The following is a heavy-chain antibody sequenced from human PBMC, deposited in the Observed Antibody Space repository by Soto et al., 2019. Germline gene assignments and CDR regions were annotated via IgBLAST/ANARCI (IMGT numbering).Heavy chain of an antibody. CDR1: GGTFSSYS. D-gene: IGHD6-13*01. V-gene: IGHV1-69*13. Sequence: ASVEVSCKASGGTFSSYSISWVLQAPGQGLEWMGGIIPIFGTANYAQKFQGRVTITADESTITAYMELSSLRSEDTAVYYCARDSIYSRGLGYWGQGTLVTVSS. J-gene: IGHJ4*02. CDR3: ARDSIYSRGLGY. CDR2: IIPIFGTA.